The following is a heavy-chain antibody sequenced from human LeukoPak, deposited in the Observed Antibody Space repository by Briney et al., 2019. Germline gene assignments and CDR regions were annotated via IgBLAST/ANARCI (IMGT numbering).Heavy chain of an antibody. CDR2: ISDSGGIT. D-gene: IGHD4-11*01. CDR1: GFTFSSYS. CDR3: AKDPHSASEGIGY. V-gene: IGHV3-23*01. J-gene: IGHJ4*02. Sequence: GGSLRLSCAASGFTFSSYSMSWVRQAPGKGLQWVSVISDSGGITYYADSVQGRFAISRDNSKNTLYLQMNSLRAEDTAIYYCAKDPHSASEGIGYWSQGTLVTVSS.